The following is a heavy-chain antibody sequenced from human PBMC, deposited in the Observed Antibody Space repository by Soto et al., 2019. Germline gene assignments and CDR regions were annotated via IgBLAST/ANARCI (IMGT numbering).Heavy chain of an antibody. V-gene: IGHV4-59*01. CDR2: IYYSGRT. CDR3: ARGNLGTTTTGTWYDFDY. D-gene: IGHD2-15*01. CDR1: GDSISSYY. J-gene: IGHJ4*02. Sequence: KPSETLSLTCTVSGDSISSYYWTWIRQPPGKGLEYIGYIYYSGRTYYNPSLKSRVTISVDTSKNQFSLKLSSVTAADTAVYYSARGNLGTTTTGTWYDFDYWGQGTLVTVSS.